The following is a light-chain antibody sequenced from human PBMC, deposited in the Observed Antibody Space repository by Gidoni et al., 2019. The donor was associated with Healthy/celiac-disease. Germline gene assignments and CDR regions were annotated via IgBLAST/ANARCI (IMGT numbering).Light chain of an antibody. Sequence: DIQMTQSPSSLSASVGDRVTITCRASQSISSYLHWYQQKPGKAPKLLIYAASSWQSGVPYRFSGSGSGTDFTLTISSLQPEDFAIYYCQQCYSTPGTFGPGTKVDIK. J-gene: IGKJ3*01. CDR1: QSISSY. CDR3: QQCYSTPGT. CDR2: AAS. V-gene: IGKV1-39*01.